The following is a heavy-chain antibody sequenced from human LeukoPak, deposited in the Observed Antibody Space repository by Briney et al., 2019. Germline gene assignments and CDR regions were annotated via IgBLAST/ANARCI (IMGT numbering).Heavy chain of an antibody. CDR3: AKDNGNLLTPDW. D-gene: IGHD3-9*01. J-gene: IGHJ4*02. Sequence: GGSLRLSCVTSGFSFSSYGMHWVRQAPGRGLEWVAFIQYDGRKKLCGDSVKGRCTISRDTSSKTIYLQVDSLRGEDTAVYYCAKDNGNLLTPDWWGQGTLVTVSS. V-gene: IGHV3-30*02. CDR1: GFSFSSYG. CDR2: IQYDGRKK.